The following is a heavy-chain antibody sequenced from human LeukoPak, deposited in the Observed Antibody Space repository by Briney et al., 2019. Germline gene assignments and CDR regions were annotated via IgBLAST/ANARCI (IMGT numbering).Heavy chain of an antibody. CDR3: ARDRMYCSGGSCYSQFDY. V-gene: IGHV4-30-2*01. CDR1: GGSISSGGYY. CDR2: IYHSGST. D-gene: IGHD2-15*01. Sequence: SETLSLTCTVSGGSISSGGYYWSWIRQPPGKGLEWIGYIYHSGSTYYNPSLKSRVTISVDTSKNQFSLKLSSVTAADTAVYYCARDRMYCSGGSCYSQFDYWGQGTLVTVSS. J-gene: IGHJ4*02.